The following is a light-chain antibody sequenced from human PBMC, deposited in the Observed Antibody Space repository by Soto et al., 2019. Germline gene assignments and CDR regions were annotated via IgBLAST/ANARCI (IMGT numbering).Light chain of an antibody. CDR1: QGIRND. CDR3: LQDYNYPWT. Sequence: AIQMTQSPSSLSALVGGRITITCSASQGIRNDLGWYQQKPGKAPKLLIYAASSLQSGVPSRFSGSGSGTDFTLTISGLQSEDFATYYCLQDYNYPWTFGQGTKVDI. CDR2: AAS. V-gene: IGKV1-6*01. J-gene: IGKJ1*01.